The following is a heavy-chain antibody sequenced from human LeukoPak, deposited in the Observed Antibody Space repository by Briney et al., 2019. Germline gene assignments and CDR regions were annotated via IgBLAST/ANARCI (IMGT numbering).Heavy chain of an antibody. D-gene: IGHD6-19*01. CDR2: ISGGST. J-gene: IGHJ3*02. V-gene: IGHV3-38-3*01. CDR3: ARVGAVAGGFDI. CDR1: GFTVSSNE. Sequence: PGGSLRLSCAASGFTVSSNEMSWVRQAPGKGLEWVSSISGGSTYYADSRKGRFTISRDNAKNTLHLQMNSLRAEDTAVYYCARVGAVAGGFDIWGQGTMVTVSS.